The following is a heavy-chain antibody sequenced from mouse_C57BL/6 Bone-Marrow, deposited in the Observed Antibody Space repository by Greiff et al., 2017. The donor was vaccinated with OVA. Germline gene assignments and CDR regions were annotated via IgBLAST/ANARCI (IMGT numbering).Heavy chain of an antibody. J-gene: IGHJ3*01. V-gene: IGHV5-6*01. Sequence: EVQGVESGGDLVKPGGSLKLSCAASGFTFSSYGMTWVSQTQDKRLEWVATISSGGSHTYYPDSVKGRSTISRDNATNTLYLQMSSLTSEDAAMYYCARPGPFAYWGQGTLVTVSA. CDR3: ARPGPFAY. CDR1: GFTFSSYG. CDR2: ISSGGSHT.